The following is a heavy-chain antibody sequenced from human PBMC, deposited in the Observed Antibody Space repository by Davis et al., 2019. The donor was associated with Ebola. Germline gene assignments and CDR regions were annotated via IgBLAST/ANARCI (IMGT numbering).Heavy chain of an antibody. CDR2: ISAYNGNT. D-gene: IGHD2-2*01. CDR3: ARVQGVPAAMSFNGMDV. J-gene: IGHJ6*02. Sequence: ASVKVSCKASGYTFTSYYMHWVRQAPGQGLEWMGWISAYNGNTTYAQKLQGRVTMTTDTSTSTAYMELRRLRSDDTAVYYWARVQGVPAAMSFNGMDVWGQGTTVTVSS. V-gene: IGHV1-18*04. CDR1: GYTFTSYY.